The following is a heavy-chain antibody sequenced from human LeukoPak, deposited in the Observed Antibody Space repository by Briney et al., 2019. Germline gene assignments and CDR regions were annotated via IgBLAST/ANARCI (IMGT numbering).Heavy chain of an antibody. J-gene: IGHJ1*01. CDR1: GGSFSGYY. CDR2: INHSGST. D-gene: IGHD6-13*01. V-gene: IGHV4-34*01. Sequence: PSETLSLTCAVYGGSFSGYYWSWIRQPPGKGLEWIGEINHSGSTNYNPSLKSRVTISVDTSKNQFSLKLSSVTAADTAVYYCARDLRPYSSSSGGGQHWGQGTLVTVSS. CDR3: ARDLRPYSSSSGGGQH.